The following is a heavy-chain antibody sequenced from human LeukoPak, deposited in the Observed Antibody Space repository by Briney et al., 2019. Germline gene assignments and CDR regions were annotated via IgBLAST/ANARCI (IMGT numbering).Heavy chain of an antibody. CDR3: TTIKRGDIFGYFDF. V-gene: IGHV4-59*11. J-gene: IGHJ4*02. CDR2: VFDSGRT. Sequence: SETLSLTCTVSGGSMTTHHWNWIRQTPGKGLEWIGYVFDSGRTKVNPSLTSRVTLSTDTSKNQLSLRLSSVTAADTAVYYCTTIKRGDIFGYFDFWGQGTLVTVSS. D-gene: IGHD5-18*01. CDR1: GGSMTTHH.